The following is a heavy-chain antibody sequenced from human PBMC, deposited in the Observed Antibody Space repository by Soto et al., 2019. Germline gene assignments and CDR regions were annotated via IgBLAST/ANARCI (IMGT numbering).Heavy chain of an antibody. CDR2: IYPGDSDT. D-gene: IGHD6-13*01. V-gene: IGHV5-51*01. Sequence: GESLKISCKGSGYSFTRSWIGWVRQMPGKGLEWMGIIYPGDSDTRYSPSFQGQVTISADKSISTAYLQWSSLKASDTAMYYCARQGLGVTTAAGNNDMDFWGQGTTVTVSS. CDR1: GYSFTRSW. J-gene: IGHJ6*02. CDR3: ARQGLGVTTAAGNNDMDF.